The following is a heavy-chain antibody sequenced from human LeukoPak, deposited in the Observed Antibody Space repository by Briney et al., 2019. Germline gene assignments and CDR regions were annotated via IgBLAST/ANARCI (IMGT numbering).Heavy chain of an antibody. Sequence: SETLSLTCAVYGGSISAYYWTWIRQPPGKGLEWIGEINHSGSTNYKPSLKSRVTILVDTSKNQFSLKLSAVTAADTAVYYCARGGYYYGSGTYYKGVDYWGQGTLVTVSS. CDR3: ARGGYYYGSGTYYKGVDY. D-gene: IGHD3-10*01. J-gene: IGHJ4*02. CDR2: INHSGST. V-gene: IGHV4-34*01. CDR1: GGSISAYY.